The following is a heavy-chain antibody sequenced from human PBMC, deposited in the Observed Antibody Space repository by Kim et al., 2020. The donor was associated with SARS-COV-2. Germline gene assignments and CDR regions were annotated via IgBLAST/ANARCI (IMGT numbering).Heavy chain of an antibody. J-gene: IGHJ5*02. D-gene: IGHD6-13*01. Sequence: KGRFTISRDNAKNSLYLQMNSLRAEDTAVYYCARDLWTGSSWTREGWFDPWGQGTLVTVSS. CDR3: ARDLWTGSSWTREGWFDP. V-gene: IGHV3-11*06.